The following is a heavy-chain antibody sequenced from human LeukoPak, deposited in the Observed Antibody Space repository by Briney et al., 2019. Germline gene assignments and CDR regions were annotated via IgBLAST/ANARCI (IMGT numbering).Heavy chain of an antibody. V-gene: IGHV4-59*01. CDR1: GGSIGSYY. CDR2: IYYSGST. Sequence: KPSETLSLTCTVSGGSIGSYYWSWIRQPPGKGLEWIGHIYYSGSTNYKPSLKSRDTISVDTSKNQFSLKLSSVTAADTAVYYCARETYSSSWYGDWGQGTLVTVSS. D-gene: IGHD6-13*01. CDR3: ARETYSSSWYGD. J-gene: IGHJ4*02.